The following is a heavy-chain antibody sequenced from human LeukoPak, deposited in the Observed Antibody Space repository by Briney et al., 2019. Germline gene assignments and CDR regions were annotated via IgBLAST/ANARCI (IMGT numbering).Heavy chain of an antibody. V-gene: IGHV3-23*01. J-gene: IGHJ6*02. CDR2: ITDSGGYT. CDR3: ASHVVVTAPYYYGMDV. Sequence: GGSLRLSCAASGFTFSSYAMSLVRQAPGKGLEWVSAITDSGGYTYYADSVRGRFTLSRDNSKDTLYLQMNSLRAEDTAVYYCASHVVVTAPYYYGMDVWGQGTTVTVSS. D-gene: IGHD2-21*02. CDR1: GFTFSSYA.